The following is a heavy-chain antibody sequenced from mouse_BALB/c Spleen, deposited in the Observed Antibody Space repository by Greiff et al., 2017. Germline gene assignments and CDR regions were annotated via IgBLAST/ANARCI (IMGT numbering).Heavy chain of an antibody. CDR3: AREGGYYYGSSFAY. V-gene: IGHV5-17*02. D-gene: IGHD1-1*01. CDR1: GFTFSSFG. CDR2: ISSGSSTI. J-gene: IGHJ3*01. Sequence: EVHLVESGGGLVQPGGSRKLSCAASGFTFSSFGMHWVRQAPEKGLVWVAYISSGSSTIYYADTVKGRFTISRDNPKNTLFLQMTSLRSEDTAMYYCAREGGYYYGSSFAYWGQGTLVTVSA.